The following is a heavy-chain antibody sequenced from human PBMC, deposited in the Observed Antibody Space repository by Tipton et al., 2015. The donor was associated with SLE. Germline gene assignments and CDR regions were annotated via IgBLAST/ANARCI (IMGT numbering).Heavy chain of an antibody. J-gene: IGHJ2*01. CDR3: ARDLGAHLYGDYRAWYFDL. CDR1: GDSIRSSGYY. V-gene: IGHV4-31*03. D-gene: IGHD4-17*01. CDR2: IYSSGTT. Sequence: TLSLTCTVSGDSIRSSGYYWTWIRQLPGKGLEWIGYIYSSGTTLYNPSLKSRITLSVDTSENKFSLKLSSVTAADTAVYYCARDLGAHLYGDYRAWYFDLWGRGTLVTVSS.